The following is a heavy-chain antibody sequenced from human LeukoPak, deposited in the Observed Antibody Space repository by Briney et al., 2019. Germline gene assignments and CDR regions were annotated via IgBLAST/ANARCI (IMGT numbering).Heavy chain of an antibody. D-gene: IGHD3-22*01. CDR3: ASSYDSSGYFGSEGY. CDR1: GYTFTSYD. CDR2: MNPNSGNT. J-gene: IGHJ4*02. Sequence: ASVKVSCKASGYTFTSYDINWVRQATGQGLEWMGWMNPNSGNTGYAQKFQGGVTMTRNTSISAAYMELSSLRSEDTAVYYCASSYDSSGYFGSEGYWGQGTLVTVSS. V-gene: IGHV1-8*01.